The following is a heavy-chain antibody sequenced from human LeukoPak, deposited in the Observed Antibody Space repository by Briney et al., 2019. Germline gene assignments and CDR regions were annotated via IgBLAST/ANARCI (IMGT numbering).Heavy chain of an antibody. CDR2: IIPIFGTA. Sequence: ASVKVSCKASGGTFSSYAISWVRQAPGQGLEWMGGIIPIFGTANYAQKFQGRVTITADESTSTAYMELSSLKSEDTAVYYCAREITTSITPDYWGQGTLVTVSS. J-gene: IGHJ4*02. CDR1: GGTFSSYA. D-gene: IGHD1-14*01. V-gene: IGHV1-69*13. CDR3: AREITTSITPDY.